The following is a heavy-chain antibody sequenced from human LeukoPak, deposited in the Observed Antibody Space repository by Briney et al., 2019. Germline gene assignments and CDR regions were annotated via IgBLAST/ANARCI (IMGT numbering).Heavy chain of an antibody. J-gene: IGHJ6*03. V-gene: IGHV3-30*02. CDR1: GFTFSSYG. CDR3: ARAYSGTYGLGYYYMDV. CDR2: IRYDGSNK. Sequence: GGSLRLSCAASGFTFSSYGMHWIRQAPGKGLEWVAFIRYDGSNKYYADSVKGRVTISRDNSKNTLYLHVNSLRPEDTAVYYCARAYSGTYGLGYYYMDVWGKGTTVTISS. D-gene: IGHD1-26*01.